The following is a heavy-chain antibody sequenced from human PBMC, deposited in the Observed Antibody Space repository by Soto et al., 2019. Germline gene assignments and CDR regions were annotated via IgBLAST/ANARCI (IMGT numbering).Heavy chain of an antibody. V-gene: IGHV3-23*01. Sequence: GGSLRLSCAASGFTFSNHAMSWVRQAPGKGLEWVSAMTGNGGITNYADSVRGRFTISRDNSKNRLYLQMDSLRAEDSAVYYCAKLGSSNPFFEYWGQGTLVTVS. CDR2: MTGNGGIT. CDR3: AKLGSSNPFFEY. CDR1: GFTFSNHA. D-gene: IGHD6-13*01. J-gene: IGHJ4*02.